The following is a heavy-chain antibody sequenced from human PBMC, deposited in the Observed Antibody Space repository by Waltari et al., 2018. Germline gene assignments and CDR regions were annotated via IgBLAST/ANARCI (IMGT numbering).Heavy chain of an antibody. V-gene: IGHV4-59*01. D-gene: IGHD4-17*01. Sequence: QVQLQESGPGLVKPSETLSLTCTVPGGSISSYYWSWIRQPPGKGLEWIGYIYYSGSTNYNPSLKSRVTISVDTSKNQFSLKLSSVTAADTAVYYCARGDYPGAFDIWGQGTMVTVSS. J-gene: IGHJ3*02. CDR1: GGSISSYY. CDR2: IYYSGST. CDR3: ARGDYPGAFDI.